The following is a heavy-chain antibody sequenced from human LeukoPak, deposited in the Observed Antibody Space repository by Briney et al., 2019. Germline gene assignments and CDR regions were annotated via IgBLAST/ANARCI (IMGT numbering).Heavy chain of an antibody. V-gene: IGHV3-11*01. J-gene: IGHJ5*02. CDR3: ARDRSGFDYNWFDP. CDR2: ISSSGSTT. Sequence: GGSLRLSCAASGFTFSDYYMSWIRQAPGKGLEWISYISSSGSTTYYADSVQGRFTISRDNAKNAVYLQRNSLRVEDTAVYYCARDRSGFDYNWFDPWGQGTLVTVPS. D-gene: IGHD5-12*01. CDR1: GFTFSDYY.